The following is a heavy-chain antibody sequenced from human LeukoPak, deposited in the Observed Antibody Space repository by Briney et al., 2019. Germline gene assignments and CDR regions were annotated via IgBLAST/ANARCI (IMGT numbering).Heavy chain of an antibody. CDR1: GFTFSSYA. CDR3: ATTAAARNLDY. V-gene: IGHV3-23*01. CDR2: INAGGGST. Sequence: PGGSLRLSCTASGFTFSSYAMTWVRQAPGKGLERVSIINAGGGSTYYADSVKGRFTISRDNSKNTLYLQMNSLRADDTALYYCATTAAARNLDYWGQGTLVTVSS. J-gene: IGHJ4*02. D-gene: IGHD6-13*01.